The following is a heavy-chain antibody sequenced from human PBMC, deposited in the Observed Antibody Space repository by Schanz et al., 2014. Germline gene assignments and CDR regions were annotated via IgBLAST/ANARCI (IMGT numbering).Heavy chain of an antibody. CDR2: IKKDGSEK. J-gene: IGHJ5*02. Sequence: EVQLAESGGGLVQPGGSLRLSCAASGFTFSGFWTTWVRQAPGKGLEWVANIKKDGSEKYYVDSVKGRFTISRDNAKNSLFLQMNSLSPEDTAVYYCARGRVLESWGQGTLVTVSS. V-gene: IGHV3-7*01. CDR3: ARGRVLES. CDR1: GFTFSGFW. D-gene: IGHD1-1*01.